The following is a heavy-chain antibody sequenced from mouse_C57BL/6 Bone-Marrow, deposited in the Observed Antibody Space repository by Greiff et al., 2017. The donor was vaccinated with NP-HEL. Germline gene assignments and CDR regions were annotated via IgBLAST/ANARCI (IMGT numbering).Heavy chain of an antibody. Sequence: VQLQQSGAELVRPGTSVKMSCKASGYTFTNYWIGWAKQRPGHGLEWIGDIYPGGGYTNYNEKFKGKATLTADKSSSTAYMQFSSLTSEDSAIYYCARTGEDAMDYWGQGTSVTVSS. CDR2: IYPGGGYT. CDR1: GYTFTNYW. CDR3: ARTGEDAMDY. V-gene: IGHV1-63*01. D-gene: IGHD4-1*01. J-gene: IGHJ4*01.